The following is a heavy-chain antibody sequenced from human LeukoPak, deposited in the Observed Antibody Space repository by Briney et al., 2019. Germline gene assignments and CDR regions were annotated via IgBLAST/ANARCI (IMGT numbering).Heavy chain of an antibody. J-gene: IGHJ6*02. CDR3: AKARGYNYDVDV. D-gene: IGHD5-12*01. V-gene: IGHV3-23*01. CDR2: ISGSGGST. CDR1: GFTFSSYA. Sequence: GGSLRLSCAASGFTFSSYAMTWVRQAPGKGLEWVSAISGSGGSTYYADSVKGRFTISRDNSKNTLYLQMNSLRAEDTAVYYCAKARGYNYDVDVWGQGTTVTVSS.